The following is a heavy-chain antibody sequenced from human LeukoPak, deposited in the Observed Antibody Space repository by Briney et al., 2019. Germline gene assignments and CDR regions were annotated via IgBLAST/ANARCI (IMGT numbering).Heavy chain of an antibody. CDR1: GGSFSGYY. V-gene: IGHV4-34*01. D-gene: IGHD6-25*01. J-gene: IGHJ6*03. CDR3: ARGAPEQRTYYYYYMDV. CDR2: INHSGST. Sequence: SETLSLTCAVYGGSFSGYYWSWIRQPPGKGLEWIGEINHSGSTNYNPSLKSRVTISVDTSKNQFSLKLNSVTAADTAVYYCARGAPEQRTYYYYYMDVWGKGTTVTVSS.